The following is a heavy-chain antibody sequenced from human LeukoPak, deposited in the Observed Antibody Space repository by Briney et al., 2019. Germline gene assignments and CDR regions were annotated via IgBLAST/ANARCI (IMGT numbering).Heavy chain of an antibody. CDR1: GFTFSSYW. CDR2: IKQDGSEK. Sequence: GGSLRLSCAASGFTFSSYWMSWVRQAPGKGLEWVANIKQDGSEKYYVDSVKGRFTISRDNAKNSLYLQMNSLRAEDTAVYYCASDIPPGIAAAGMGGFNYWGQGTLVTVSS. V-gene: IGHV3-7*01. CDR3: ASDIPPGIAAAGMGGFNY. J-gene: IGHJ4*02. D-gene: IGHD6-13*01.